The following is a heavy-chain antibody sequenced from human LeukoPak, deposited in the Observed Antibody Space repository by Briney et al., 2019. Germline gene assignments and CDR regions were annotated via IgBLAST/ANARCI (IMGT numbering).Heavy chain of an antibody. CDR1: GYTFTNFA. Sequence: ASVKVSCKASGYTFTNFAFIWVRLAPGQGLEWMGWINPYNGKTNYAQKFQDRVTMTTDTSTTTAYMELGSLRSDDTAVYFCARVMDYYKSSGHCFGYWGQGTLVTVSS. CDR3: ARVMDYYKSSGHCFGY. CDR2: INPYNGKT. D-gene: IGHD3-22*01. V-gene: IGHV1-18*01. J-gene: IGHJ4*02.